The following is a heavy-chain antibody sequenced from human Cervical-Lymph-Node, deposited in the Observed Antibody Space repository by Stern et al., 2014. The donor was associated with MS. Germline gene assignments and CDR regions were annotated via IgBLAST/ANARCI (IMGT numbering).Heavy chain of an antibody. Sequence: QITLKESGPTLVKPTQTLTLTCTFSGFSLTTSEVGVGWIRQPPGKALEWLALIYWDDDKRYSPSLKSRLNITKDTSKNEVVLTMTNMDPVDTATYYCAHSENWGLNFADWGQGALVTVSS. CDR3: AHSENWGLNFAD. V-gene: IGHV2-5*02. CDR2: IYWDDDK. CDR1: GFSLTTSEVG. J-gene: IGHJ4*02. D-gene: IGHD7-27*01.